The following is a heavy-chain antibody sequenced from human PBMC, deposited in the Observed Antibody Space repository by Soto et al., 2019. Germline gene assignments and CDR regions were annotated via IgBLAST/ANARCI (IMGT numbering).Heavy chain of an antibody. Sequence: GGSLRLSCAASGFTFSSYAMSWVRQAPGKGLEWVSAISGSGGSTYYADSVKGRFTISRDNSKNTLYLQMNSLRAEDTAVYYCAKDLFTHTITIFGVAPTPDWGQGALVTVSS. J-gene: IGHJ4*02. V-gene: IGHV3-23*01. CDR3: AKDLFTHTITIFGVAPTPD. D-gene: IGHD3-3*01. CDR1: GFTFSSYA. CDR2: ISGSGGST.